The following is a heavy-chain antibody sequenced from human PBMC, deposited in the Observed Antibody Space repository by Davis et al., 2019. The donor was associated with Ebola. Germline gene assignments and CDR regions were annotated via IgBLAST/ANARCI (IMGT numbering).Heavy chain of an antibody. Sequence: GGSLRLSCAASGFTFSSYAMSWVRQAPGKGLEWVSTISGSGGSTYYADSVKGRFTISRDNAKNSLYLQMNSLRAEDTAVYYCARVSEYGMDVWGKGTTVTVSS. D-gene: IGHD3-16*02. CDR2: ISGSGGST. J-gene: IGHJ6*04. CDR3: ARVSEYGMDV. CDR1: GFTFSSYA. V-gene: IGHV3-23*01.